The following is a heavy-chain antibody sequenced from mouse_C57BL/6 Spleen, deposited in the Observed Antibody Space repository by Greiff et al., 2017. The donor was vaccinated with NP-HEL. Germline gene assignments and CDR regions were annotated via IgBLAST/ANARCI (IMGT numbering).Heavy chain of an antibody. CDR2: ISDGGSYT. Sequence: EVLLVESGGGLVKPGGSLKLSCAASGFTFSSYAMSWVRQTPEKRLEWVATISDGGSYTYYPDNVTGRFTISRDNAKNNLNLQMNHLKSADKAMDCCAGDGYGSSWYFDVWGTGTTVTVSS. D-gene: IGHD1-1*01. V-gene: IGHV5-4*01. CDR3: AGDGYGSSWYFDV. CDR1: GFTFSSYA. J-gene: IGHJ1*03.